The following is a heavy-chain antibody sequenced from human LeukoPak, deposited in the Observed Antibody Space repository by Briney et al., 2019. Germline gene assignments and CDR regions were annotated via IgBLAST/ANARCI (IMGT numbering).Heavy chain of an antibody. CDR3: ASDRHSGCYWGNWNFDY. Sequence: SVKVSCKASGGTFSSYAISWVRQAPGQGLEWMGGIIPIFGTANYARKFQGRVTITADESTSTAYMELSSLRSEDTAVYYCASDRHSGCYWGNWNFDYWGQGTLVTVSS. CDR1: GGTFSSYA. J-gene: IGHJ4*02. D-gene: IGHD1-26*01. V-gene: IGHV1-69*13. CDR2: IIPIFGTA.